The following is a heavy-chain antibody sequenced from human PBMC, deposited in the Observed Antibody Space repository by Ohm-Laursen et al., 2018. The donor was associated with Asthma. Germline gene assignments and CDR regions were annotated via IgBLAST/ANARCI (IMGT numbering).Heavy chain of an antibody. V-gene: IGHV1-69*13. CDR2: IIPIFGTA. D-gene: IGHD4-23*01. CDR3: ARDRTTVVAPSLAWFDP. CDR1: GGTFSSYA. J-gene: IGHJ5*02. Sequence: SVKVSCKASGGTFSSYAISWVRQAPGQGLEWMGGIIPIFGTANYAQKFQGRVTITADESTSTAYMELSSLRSEDTAVYYCARDRTTVVAPSLAWFDPWGQGTLVTVSS.